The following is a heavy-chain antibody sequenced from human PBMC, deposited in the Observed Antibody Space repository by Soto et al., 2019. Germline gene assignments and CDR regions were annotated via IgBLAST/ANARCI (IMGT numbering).Heavy chain of an antibody. V-gene: IGHV4-39*01. J-gene: IGHJ6*02. CDR1: GGSISSSSYY. Sequence: SETLSLTCTVSGGSISSSSYYWGWIRQPPGKGLEWIGSIYYSGSTYYNPSLKSRVTISVDTSKNQFSLKLSSGTAADTAVYYCARPGAGTIYHGMDVWGQGTTVTVSS. D-gene: IGHD6-19*01. CDR3: ARPGAGTIYHGMDV. CDR2: IYYSGST.